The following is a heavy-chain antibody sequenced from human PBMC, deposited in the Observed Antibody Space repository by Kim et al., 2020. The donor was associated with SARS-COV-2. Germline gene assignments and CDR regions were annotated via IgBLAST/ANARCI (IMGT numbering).Heavy chain of an antibody. CDR3: ARIKAPVYCGGDCYELSP. J-gene: IGHJ5*02. CDR2: IFSNDEK. V-gene: IGHV2-26*01. D-gene: IGHD2-21*02. CDR1: GFSLSNARMG. Sequence: SGPTLVNPTETLTLTCTVSGFSLSNARMGVSWIRQPPGKALEWLAHIFSNDEKSYSTSLKSRLTISKDTSKSQVVLTMTNMDPVDTATYYCARIKAPVYCGGDCYELSPWGQGTLVTVSS.